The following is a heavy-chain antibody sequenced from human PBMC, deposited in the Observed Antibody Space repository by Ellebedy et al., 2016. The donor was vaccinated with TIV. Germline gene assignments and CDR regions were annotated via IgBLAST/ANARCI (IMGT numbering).Heavy chain of an antibody. CDR2: IIPIFGTA. D-gene: IGHD3-22*01. CDR3: ARGYYYDSSGYYSDY. J-gene: IGHJ4*02. Sequence: SVKVSXXASGGTFSSYAISWVRQAPGQGLEWMGGIIPIFGTANYAQKFQGRVTITADESTSTAYMELSSLRSEDTAVYYCARGYYYDSSGYYSDYWGQGTLVTVSS. V-gene: IGHV1-69*13. CDR1: GGTFSSYA.